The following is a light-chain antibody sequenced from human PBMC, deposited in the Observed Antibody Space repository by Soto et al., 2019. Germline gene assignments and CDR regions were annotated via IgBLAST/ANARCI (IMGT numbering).Light chain of an antibody. CDR2: GNN. V-gene: IGLV1-40*01. Sequence: QSVLTQPPSVSGAPGQTVTISCTGSSSNIGAGYAVQWYQQLPGTAPKLLIYGNNNRPSGVPDRFSGSKSGTSASLAITGLQPEDEGDYDCQAKVFGGGTKLTVL. J-gene: IGLJ2*01. CDR3: QAKV. CDR1: SSNIGAGYA.